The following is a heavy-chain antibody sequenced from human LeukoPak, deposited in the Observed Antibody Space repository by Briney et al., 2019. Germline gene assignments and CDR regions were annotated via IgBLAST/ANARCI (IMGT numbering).Heavy chain of an antibody. Sequence: AGGSLRLSCAASGFTFSSYDMHWVRQATGKGLEWVSAIGTAGDTYYPGSAKGRFTISRENAKNSLYLQMNSLRAGDTAVYYCARGGQQLGEFDCWGQGTLVTVSS. V-gene: IGHV3-13*01. CDR2: IGTAGDT. CDR1: GFTFSSYD. D-gene: IGHD6-13*01. J-gene: IGHJ4*02. CDR3: ARGGQQLGEFDC.